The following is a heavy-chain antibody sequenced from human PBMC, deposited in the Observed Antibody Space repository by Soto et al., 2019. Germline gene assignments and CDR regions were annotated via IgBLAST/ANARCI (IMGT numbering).Heavy chain of an antibody. J-gene: IGHJ6*02. Sequence: QVHLVESGGGVVQPGSFLRLSCSASGFTFRSYGIHWVRQAPGKGLEWVAVISYDGSEKYYADSVKGRFTISRDNSKNTLYLQMYSLRAEDTAVYHCAKDVETGYCSSTSCYPHYYGMDVWGQGTTVTVSS. CDR2: ISYDGSEK. CDR1: GFTFRSYG. D-gene: IGHD2-2*01. CDR3: AKDVETGYCSSTSCYPHYYGMDV. V-gene: IGHV3-30*18.